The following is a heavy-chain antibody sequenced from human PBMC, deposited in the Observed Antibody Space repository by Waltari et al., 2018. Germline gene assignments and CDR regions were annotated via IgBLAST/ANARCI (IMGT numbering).Heavy chain of an antibody. Sequence: QVQLVQSGAEVKKPGSSVKVSCKASGGTFSSYAISWVRQAPGQGLEWMGGIIPIFGTANYAQKFQGRVTITADEATSTAYMELSSLRSEDTAVYYCARSPSSGWYKPHYYYYMDVWGKGTTVTVSS. D-gene: IGHD6-19*01. CDR1: GGTFSSYA. J-gene: IGHJ6*03. CDR3: ARSPSSGWYKPHYYYYMDV. CDR2: IIPIFGTA. V-gene: IGHV1-69*12.